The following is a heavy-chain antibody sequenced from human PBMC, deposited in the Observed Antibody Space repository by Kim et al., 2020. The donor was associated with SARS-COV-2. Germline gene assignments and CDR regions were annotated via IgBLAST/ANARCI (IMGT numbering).Heavy chain of an antibody. D-gene: IGHD3-9*01. CDR1: GGSISSGGYY. J-gene: IGHJ5*02. Sequence: SETLSLTCTVSGGSISSGGYYWSWIRQHPGKGLEWIGYIYYSGSTYYNPSLKSRVTISVDTSKNQFSLKLSSVTAADTAVYYCARGVRYFDWFRPPPDWFDPWGQGTLVTVSS. CDR3: ARGVRYFDWFRPPPDWFDP. V-gene: IGHV4-31*03. CDR2: IYYSGST.